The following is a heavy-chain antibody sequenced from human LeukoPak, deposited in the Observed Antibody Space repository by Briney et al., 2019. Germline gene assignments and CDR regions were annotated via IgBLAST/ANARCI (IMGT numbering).Heavy chain of an antibody. CDR1: GFTFSDYY. J-gene: IGHJ6*02. CDR2: ISSSGSTI. CDR3: ARSLHYDILTGSGMDV. V-gene: IGHV3-11*01. D-gene: IGHD3-9*01. Sequence: GGSLRLSCAASGFTFSDYYMSWIRQAPGKGLEWVSYISSSGSTIYYADSVKGRFTISRDNAKNSLYPQMNSLRAEDTAVYYCARSLHYDILTGSGMDVWGQGTTVTVSS.